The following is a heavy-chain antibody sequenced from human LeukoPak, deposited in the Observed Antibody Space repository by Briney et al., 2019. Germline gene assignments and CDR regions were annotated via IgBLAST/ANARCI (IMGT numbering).Heavy chain of an antibody. V-gene: IGHV3-23*01. CDR1: GFTFSSYA. Sequence: GGSLRLSCAASGFTFSSYAMSWVRQAPGKGLEWVSVVSGSGDSTYHADSVKGRFTISRDNSKNTLYLQMNSLRAEDTAVYYCAKVSLGGLSPFDYWGQGTLVTVSS. CDR3: AKVSLGGLSPFDY. CDR2: VSGSGDST. D-gene: IGHD3-16*02. J-gene: IGHJ4*02.